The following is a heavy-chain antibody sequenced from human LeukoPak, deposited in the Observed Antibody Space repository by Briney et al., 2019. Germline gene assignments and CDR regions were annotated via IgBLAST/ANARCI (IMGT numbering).Heavy chain of an antibody. D-gene: IGHD3-22*01. CDR2: IYPGDSDT. CDR1: GYIFTSYW. J-gene: IGHJ3*02. CDR3: ARPAYYYDTSGLWDAFDI. V-gene: IGHV5-51*01. Sequence: GESLKISCKGSGYIFTSYWIGWVRQMPGKGLECMGIIYPGDSDTRYSPSFRDQVTISAAKSISTAYLQWSSLKASDTAMYYCARPAYYYDTSGLWDAFDIWGQGTMVTVSS.